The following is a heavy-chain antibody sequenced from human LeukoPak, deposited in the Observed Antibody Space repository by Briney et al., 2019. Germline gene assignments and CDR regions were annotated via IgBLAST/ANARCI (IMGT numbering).Heavy chain of an antibody. D-gene: IGHD3-10*01. CDR2: IYYSGST. J-gene: IGHJ4*02. V-gene: IGHV4-59*01. CDR3: ARERREGLWFGELSSTYFDY. CDR1: GGSISSYY. Sequence: SETLSLTCTVSGGSISSYYWSWIRQPPGKGLEWIVYIYYSGSTNYNPSLKSRVTISVDTSKNQFSLKLSSVTAADTAVYYCARERREGLWFGELSSTYFDYRSQGTLVTVSS.